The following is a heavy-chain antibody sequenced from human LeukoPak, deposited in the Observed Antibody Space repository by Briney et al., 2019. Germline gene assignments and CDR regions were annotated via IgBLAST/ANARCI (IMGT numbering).Heavy chain of an antibody. CDR3: TAGTGRSDFDY. V-gene: IGHV3-15*01. CDR2: IKRKGDDGTI. J-gene: IGHJ4*02. CDR1: GFTFSNAW. D-gene: IGHD3/OR15-3a*01. Sequence: YPGGSLRLSCAASGFTFSNAWMIWVRQAPGKGLEWVGRIKRKGDDGTIDYAAPVKGKLTISRDDSKDTLYLQMNSLKSEDTAVYYCTAGTGRSDFDYWGQGTLVTVSS.